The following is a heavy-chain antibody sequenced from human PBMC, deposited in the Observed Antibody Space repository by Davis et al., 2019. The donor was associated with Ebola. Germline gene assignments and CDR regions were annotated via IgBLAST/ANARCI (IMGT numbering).Heavy chain of an antibody. D-gene: IGHD2-2*01. J-gene: IGHJ5*02. CDR1: GGSISSSSYY. CDR2: IYYSGST. CDR3: ARQTYQLLWYWFDP. Sequence: MPGGSLRLSCTVSGGSISSSSYYWGWIRQPPGKGLEWIGSIYYSGSTYYNPSLKSRVTISVDTSKNQFSLKLSSVTAADTAVYYCARQTYQLLWYWFDPWGQGTLVTVSS. V-gene: IGHV4-39*01.